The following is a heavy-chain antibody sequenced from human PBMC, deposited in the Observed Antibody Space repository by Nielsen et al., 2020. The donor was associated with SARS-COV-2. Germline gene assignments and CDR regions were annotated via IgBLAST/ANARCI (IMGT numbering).Heavy chain of an antibody. CDR2: IWYDGSNK. CDR3: ASSGWLDY. D-gene: IGHD6-19*01. V-gene: IGHV3-33*01. CDR1: GFTFSSYG. J-gene: IGHJ4*02. Sequence: GGSLRLSCAASGFTFSSYGMHWVRQAPGKGLEWVAVIWYDGSNKYYADSVKGRFTISRDNSKNTLYLQMDSLRADDTATYFCASSGWLDYWGPGTPVIVSP.